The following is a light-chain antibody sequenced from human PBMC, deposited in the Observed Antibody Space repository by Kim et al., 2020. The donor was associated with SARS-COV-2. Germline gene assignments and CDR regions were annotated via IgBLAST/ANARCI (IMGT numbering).Light chain of an antibody. CDR2: EVN. V-gene: IGLV2-8*01. CDR3: SSYAGSNNYV. CDR1: SSDVGGYNY. Sequence: QSALTQPPSASGSPGQSVTISCTGTSSDVGGYNYVSWYQQHPGKAPKLMIYEVNKRPSGVPDRFSGSKSGNTASLTVSGLQAEGEAEYYCSSYAGSNNYVFGTGT. J-gene: IGLJ1*01.